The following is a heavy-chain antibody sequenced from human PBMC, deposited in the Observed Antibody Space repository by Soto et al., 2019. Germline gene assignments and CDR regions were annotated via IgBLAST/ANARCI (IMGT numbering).Heavy chain of an antibody. CDR2: ISNSAVST. CDR3: ASPGGSSWYLPFDI. V-gene: IGHV3-23*01. J-gene: IGHJ3*02. D-gene: IGHD6-13*01. CDR1: GFTFSSSA. Sequence: PGGSLRLSCAASGFTFSSSAMSWVRQAPGKGLEWVSGISNSAVSTYYADSVKGRFTISRDNSRNTLYLQLNSLRADDTAVYYCASPGGSSWYLPFDIWGQGTMVTVSS.